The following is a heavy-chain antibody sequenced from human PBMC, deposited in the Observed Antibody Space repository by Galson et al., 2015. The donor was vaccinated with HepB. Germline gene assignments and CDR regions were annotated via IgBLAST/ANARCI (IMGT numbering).Heavy chain of an antibody. J-gene: IGHJ3*01. CDR2: ISGGSSYI. V-gene: IGHV3-21*01. CDR1: GFTFSTYT. CDR3: ATKMVTVVASDAFDV. D-gene: IGHD3-22*01. Sequence: SLRLSCAASGFTFSTYTMNWVRRAPGKRLEWVSSISGGSSYIYYGDSVRGRFTISRDNTKNSVYLQMNSLRAEDTAVYYCATKMVTVVASDAFDVWGRGTMVTVSS.